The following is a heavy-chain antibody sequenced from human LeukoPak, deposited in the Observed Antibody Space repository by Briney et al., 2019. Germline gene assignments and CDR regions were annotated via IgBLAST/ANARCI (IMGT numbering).Heavy chain of an antibody. J-gene: IGHJ4*02. V-gene: IGHV3-74*01. D-gene: IGHD3-10*01. CDR2: INSDGSTT. CDR1: GFTFSSYW. Sequence: GGSLRLSCAASGFTFSSYWMHWVRQAPGKGLVWVSRINSDGSTTTYADSVEGRFTISRDNSKNTLYLQMNSLRADDTAVYFCATRPPGDHPYFDFWGQGSLVTVSS. CDR3: ATRPPGDHPYFDF.